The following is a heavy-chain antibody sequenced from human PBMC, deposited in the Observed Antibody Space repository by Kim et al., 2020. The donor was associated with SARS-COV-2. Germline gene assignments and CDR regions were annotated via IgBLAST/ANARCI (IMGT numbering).Heavy chain of an antibody. J-gene: IGHJ4*02. CDR3: ARDAMPDYGDSTGCGY. V-gene: IGHV3-21*01. Sequence: GGSLRLSCAASGFTFSSYSMNWVRQAPGKGLEWVSSISSSSSYIYYADSVKGRFTISRDNAKNSLYLQMNSLRAEDTAVYYCARDAMPDYGDSTGCGYWGQGTLVTVSS. CDR1: GFTFSSYS. CDR2: ISSSSSYI. D-gene: IGHD4-17*01.